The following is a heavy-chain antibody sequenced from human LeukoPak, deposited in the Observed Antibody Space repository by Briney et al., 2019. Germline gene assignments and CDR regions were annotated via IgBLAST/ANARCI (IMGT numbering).Heavy chain of an antibody. CDR2: ISGSGDTT. J-gene: IGHJ4*02. Sequence: GGSLRLSCAASGFTFSSYAMNWVRQAPGKGLEWVSFISGSGDTTYYADSVKGRFTISRDSSKNTLYLQVNSLRADDTAVYYCAKSRGESRGASNYWGQGTLVTVSS. D-gene: IGHD1-26*01. V-gene: IGHV3-23*01. CDR1: GFTFSSYA. CDR3: AKSRGESRGASNY.